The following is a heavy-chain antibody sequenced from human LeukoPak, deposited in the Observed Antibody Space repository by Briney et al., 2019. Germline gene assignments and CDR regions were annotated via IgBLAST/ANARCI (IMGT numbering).Heavy chain of an antibody. J-gene: IGHJ5*02. CDR2: IYYSGST. D-gene: IGHD3-22*01. V-gene: IGHV4-59*01. Sequence: SETLSLTCTVPGGSISSYYWSWIRQPPGKGLEWIGYIYYSGSTNYNPSLKSRVTMSVDTSKKQFSLKLRSVTAADTAVYYCARDIGTPYYYDSSGYYSGWFDPWGQGTLVTVSS. CDR3: ARDIGTPYYYDSSGYYSGWFDP. CDR1: GGSISSYY.